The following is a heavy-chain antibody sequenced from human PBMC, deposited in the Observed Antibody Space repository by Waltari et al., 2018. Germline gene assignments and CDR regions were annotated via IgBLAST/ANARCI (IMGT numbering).Heavy chain of an antibody. CDR3: AGDQGPVVPAAKGLDS. CDR2: IGPATCDP. D-gene: IGHD2-2*01. CDR1: GYTFSADY. J-gene: IGHJ4*02. Sequence: QVQLVQSGTEVKKPGASVRVSCKASGYTFSADYMHWVRQAPGQGLEWMGDIGPATCDPCWGLKFLGRLTMTRDTSTSTLYLDFGSLTSDDTAVYYCAGDQGPVVPAAKGLDSWGQGTLFTVSS. V-gene: IGHV1-2*02.